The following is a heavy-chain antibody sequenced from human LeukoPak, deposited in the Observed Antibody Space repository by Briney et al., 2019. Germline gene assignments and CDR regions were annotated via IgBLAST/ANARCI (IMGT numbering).Heavy chain of an antibody. CDR3: AIHPYYDSSGYPYYFDY. V-gene: IGHV3-23*01. CDR1: GFTFSRHW. D-gene: IGHD3-22*01. Sequence: GGSLRLSCAASGFTFSRHWMSWVRQAPGKGLEWVSAISGSGGSTYYADSVKGRFTISRDNSKNTLYLQMNSLRAEDTAVYYCAIHPYYDSSGYPYYFDYWGQGTLVTVSS. J-gene: IGHJ4*02. CDR2: ISGSGGST.